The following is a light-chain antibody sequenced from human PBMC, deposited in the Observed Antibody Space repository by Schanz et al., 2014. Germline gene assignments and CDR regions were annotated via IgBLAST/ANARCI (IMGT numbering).Light chain of an antibody. CDR2: SAS. V-gene: IGKV1D-8*01. CDR1: QGVSTY. Sequence: VISMTQSPSLLSASIGDRVTITCRLSQGVSTYFAWYQQKPGRAPELLIYSASTLQSGVPSRFSGSGSGTDFTLTISYLQSEDFATYYCQQYHTFPRTFGQGTKVEIK. J-gene: IGKJ1*01. CDR3: QQYHTFPRT.